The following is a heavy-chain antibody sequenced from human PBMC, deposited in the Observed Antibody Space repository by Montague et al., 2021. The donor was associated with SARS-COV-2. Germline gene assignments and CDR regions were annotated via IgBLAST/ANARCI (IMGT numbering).Heavy chain of an antibody. CDR2: IDSGDKT. J-gene: IGHJ5*02. V-gene: IGHV3-53*05. CDR1: GFTVGTNY. D-gene: IGHD2-2*01. Sequence: SLRLSCAASGFTVGTNYMNWVRQAPGKGLDWVSLIDSGDKTDYADNVKGRFTISRDIAKNTLSLQMNSLTSEDTGVYYCARGRLPVLNEGFDPWGQGTLVTGSS. CDR3: ARGRLPVLNEGFDP.